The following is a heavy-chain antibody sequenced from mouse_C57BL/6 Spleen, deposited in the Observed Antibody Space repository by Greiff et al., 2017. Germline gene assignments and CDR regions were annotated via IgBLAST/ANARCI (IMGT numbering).Heavy chain of an antibody. CDR1: GYAFTNYL. V-gene: IGHV1-54*01. Sequence: QVQLQQSGAELVRPGTSVKVSCKASGYAFTNYLIEWVKQRPGQGLAWIGVINPGSGGTNYNEKFKGKATLTADKSSSTAYMPLRSLTSEDSAVYFCARDGLWLRYFDVWGTGTTVTVSS. CDR3: ARDGLWLRYFDV. J-gene: IGHJ1*03. CDR2: INPGSGGT. D-gene: IGHD2-2*01.